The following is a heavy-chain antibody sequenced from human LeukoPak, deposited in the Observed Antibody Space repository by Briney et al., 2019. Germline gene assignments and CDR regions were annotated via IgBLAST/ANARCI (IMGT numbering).Heavy chain of an antibody. J-gene: IGHJ4*02. CDR2: INPNSGGT. Sequence: GASVKVSCKASGYTFTGYYMHWVRQPPGQGLEWLGRINPNSGGTNYAQKFQGRVTMTRDTSISTAYMELSRLRSDDTAVYYCARGGRGGYYHFDYWGQGTLVTVSS. V-gene: IGHV1-2*06. CDR1: GYTFTGYY. D-gene: IGHD3-22*01. CDR3: ARGGRGGYYHFDY.